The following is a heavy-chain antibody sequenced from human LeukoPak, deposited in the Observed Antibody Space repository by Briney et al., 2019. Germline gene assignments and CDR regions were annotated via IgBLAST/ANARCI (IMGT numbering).Heavy chain of an antibody. D-gene: IGHD2-2*01. J-gene: IGHJ4*02. V-gene: IGHV1-58*01. CDR3: GADPWSSTSCL. CDR2: IVFGGGNT. Sequence: SVKVSCKASGFTFTSSAGQGVRQARGQSLEGIGWIVFGGGNTNYAQKFQERVTINRDMSTSTAYMELSSLRSEDTAVYYCGADPWSSTSCLWGQGTLVTVSS. CDR1: GFTFTSSA.